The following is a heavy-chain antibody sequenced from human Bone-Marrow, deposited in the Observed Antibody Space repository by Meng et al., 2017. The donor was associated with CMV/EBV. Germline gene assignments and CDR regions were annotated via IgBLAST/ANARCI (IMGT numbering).Heavy chain of an antibody. CDR1: GFTFGSYV. CDR2: ISGGYGPST. CDR3: AKGRDAYNFIWLDP. Sequence: SGFTFGSYVMTWVRQAPGKGLEWVSAISGGYGPSTHYADSVKGRFTISRDNSKDTLYLQMNSLRAEDTAVYFCAKGRDAYNFIWLDPWGQGTLVTVSS. D-gene: IGHD5-24*01. V-gene: IGHV3-23*01. J-gene: IGHJ5*02.